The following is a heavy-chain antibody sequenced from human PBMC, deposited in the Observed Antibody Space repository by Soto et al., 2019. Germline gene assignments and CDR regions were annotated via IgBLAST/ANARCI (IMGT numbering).Heavy chain of an antibody. CDR3: ARGYCSSTSCYIWDNWFDP. D-gene: IGHD2-2*02. Sequence: SETLSLTCTVSGGSISSYYWSWIRQPPGKGLEWIGYIYYSGRTNYNPSLKSRDTISVDTSKNQFSLKMSSVTAADTAVYFCARGYCSSTSCYIWDNWFDPWGQGTLVTVS. V-gene: IGHV4-59*01. J-gene: IGHJ5*02. CDR1: GGSISSYY. CDR2: IYYSGRT.